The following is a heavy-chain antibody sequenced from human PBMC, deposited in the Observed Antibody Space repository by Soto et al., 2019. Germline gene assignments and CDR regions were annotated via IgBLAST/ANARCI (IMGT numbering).Heavy chain of an antibody. J-gene: IGHJ4*02. CDR3: AGGIAAAGDFDY. CDR2: IYYSGST. D-gene: IGHD6-13*01. V-gene: IGHV4-59*01. CDR1: GGSTSSYY. Sequence: SETLSLTCTVSGGSTSSYYWSWIRQPPGKGLEWIGYIYYSGSTNYNPSLKSRVTISVDTSKNQFSLKLSSVTAADTAVYYCAGGIAAAGDFDYWGQGTLVTVSS.